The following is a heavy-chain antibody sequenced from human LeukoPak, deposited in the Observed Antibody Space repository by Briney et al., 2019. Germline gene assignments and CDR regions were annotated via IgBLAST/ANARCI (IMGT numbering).Heavy chain of an antibody. V-gene: IGHV3-9*01. CDR1: GFTFDDYA. J-gene: IGHJ5*02. CDR2: ISWNSGSI. Sequence: GGSLGLSCAASGFTFDDYAMHWVRQAPGKGLEWASGISWNSGSIGYADSVKGRSTISRDNAKNSLYLQMNSLRAEDTALYYCAKDSRFLVTGEFDPWGQGTLVTVSS. D-gene: IGHD3-3*01. CDR3: AKDSRFLVTGEFDP.